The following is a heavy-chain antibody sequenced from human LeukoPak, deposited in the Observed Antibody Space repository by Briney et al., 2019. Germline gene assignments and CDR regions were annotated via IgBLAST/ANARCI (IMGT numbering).Heavy chain of an antibody. J-gene: IGHJ6*02. CDR1: GYSFTNYW. Sequence: GESLKISCKDSGYSFTNYWIGWVRQMPGKGLEWMGIIYPGDSHTRYSPSFQGQVTISADKSIGTAYLQWSSLKASDTAIYYCAGGPTVYGMDVWGQGTKVTVSS. CDR3: AGGPTVYGMDV. D-gene: IGHD2-15*01. CDR2: IYPGDSHT. V-gene: IGHV5-51*01.